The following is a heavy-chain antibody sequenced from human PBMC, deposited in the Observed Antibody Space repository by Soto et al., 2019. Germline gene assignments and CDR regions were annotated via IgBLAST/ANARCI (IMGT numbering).Heavy chain of an antibody. V-gene: IGHV3-11*01. D-gene: IGHD3-10*01. CDR3: AREPPYSYGSGTYSYGMNV. J-gene: IGHJ6*02. Sequence: QVQLVESGGGLVKPGGSLRLSCAASGFTFSDYYMNWIRQAPGKGLEWLSYISNSGSTIYYADSVEGRFTISRDNAKNSLYLQMNSLRAEDTAVYYCAREPPYSYGSGTYSYGMNVWGQGTTVTVSS. CDR2: ISNSGSTI. CDR1: GFTFSDYY.